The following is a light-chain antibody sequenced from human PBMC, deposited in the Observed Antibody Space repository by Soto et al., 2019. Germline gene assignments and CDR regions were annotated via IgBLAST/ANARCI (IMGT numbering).Light chain of an antibody. Sequence: DIVMTQSPDSLAVSLGERATMNCKSSQSVLYSSNNNDYLAWYQQKPGQPPKLLIYWASTRESGVPDRFSGSGSGTDFTLTIISLQAEDVAVYYCQQYYRIPFTFGHGTKGDIK. CDR3: QQYYRIPFT. J-gene: IGKJ3*01. CDR2: WAS. CDR1: QSVLYSSNNNDY. V-gene: IGKV4-1*01.